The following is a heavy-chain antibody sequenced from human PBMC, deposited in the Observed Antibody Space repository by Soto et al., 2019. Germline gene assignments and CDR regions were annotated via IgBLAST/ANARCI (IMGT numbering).Heavy chain of an antibody. J-gene: IGHJ6*02. V-gene: IGHV1-18*01. CDR3: AREGPRPYYYYGMDV. D-gene: IGHD6-6*01. Sequence: QAQLEQSGAEVKNPGASVKVSCKSSGYTFSTSGISWVRQAPGQGLEWMGWISTYNGDANYAQRFQGRVTMTTATSTSATFMELRSLRSDDTAVYYCAREGPRPYYYYGMDVWGQGTTVTVSS. CDR2: ISTYNGDA. CDR1: GYTFSTSG.